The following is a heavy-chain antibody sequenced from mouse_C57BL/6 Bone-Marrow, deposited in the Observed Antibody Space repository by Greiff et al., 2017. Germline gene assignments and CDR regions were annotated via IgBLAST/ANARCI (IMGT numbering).Heavy chain of an antibody. CDR3: ARPLRYDYDRYYYAMDY. D-gene: IGHD2-4*01. V-gene: IGHV5-12*01. J-gene: IGHJ4*01. CDR2: ISNGGGST. CDR1: GFTFSDYY. Sequence: EVQLVESGGGLVQPGGSLKLSCAASGFTFSDYYMYWVRQTPEKRLEWVAYISNGGGSTYYPDTVKGRFTISRDNAKNTLYLQMSRLKSEDTAMYYCARPLRYDYDRYYYAMDYWGQGTSVTVSS.